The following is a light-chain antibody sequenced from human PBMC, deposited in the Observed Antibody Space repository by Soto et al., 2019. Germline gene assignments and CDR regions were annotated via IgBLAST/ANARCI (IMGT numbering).Light chain of an antibody. CDR2: TAS. CDR3: QQSYSTPST. CDR1: QTISNH. V-gene: IGKV1-39*01. Sequence: DIQMTQSPSSLSASVGARVTITCRASQTISNHLNWYQQKPGKAPQLLIFTASSLQTEVPSRFSGTGSGTDFTLTISSLQPEDFATYYCQQSYSTPSTFGQGTKLEIK. J-gene: IGKJ2*01.